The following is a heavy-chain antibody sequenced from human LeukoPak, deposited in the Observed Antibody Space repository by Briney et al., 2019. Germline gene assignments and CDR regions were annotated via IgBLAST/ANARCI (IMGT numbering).Heavy chain of an antibody. CDR3: ARDQYGSGSYDAFDI. J-gene: IGHJ3*02. CDR2: IYHSGST. Sequence: SETLSLTCTVSGYSISSGYYWGWIRQPPVKGLEWIGSIYHSGSTYYNPSLKSRVTISVDTSKNQFSLKLSSVTAADTAVYYCARDQYGSGSYDAFDIWGQGTMVTVSS. V-gene: IGHV4-38-2*02. CDR1: GYSISSGYY. D-gene: IGHD3-10*01.